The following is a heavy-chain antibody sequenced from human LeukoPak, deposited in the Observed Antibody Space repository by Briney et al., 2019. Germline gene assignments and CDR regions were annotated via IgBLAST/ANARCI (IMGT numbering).Heavy chain of an antibody. CDR1: GFTFSSYA. Sequence: GGSLRLSCAASGFTFSSYAMSWVRQAPGKGLEWVANIKQDGSEKYYVDSVKGRFTISRDNAKNSLYLQMNSLRAEDTAVYYCARQSIAALMWGQGTLVTVSS. V-gene: IGHV3-7*01. D-gene: IGHD6-6*01. CDR3: ARQSIAALM. J-gene: IGHJ4*02. CDR2: IKQDGSEK.